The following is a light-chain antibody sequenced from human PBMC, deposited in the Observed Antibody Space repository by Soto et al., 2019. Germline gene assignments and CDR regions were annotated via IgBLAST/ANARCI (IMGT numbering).Light chain of an antibody. CDR3: SSYSISAGLVL. CDR2: EVA. J-gene: IGLJ2*01. V-gene: IGLV2-14*01. CDR1: SSDIGGYYY. Sequence: QSALTQPASVSGSPGQSITISCTGTSSDIGGYYYVSWYQHHPGKAPKLVIYEVANRPSGVSSRFSGSKSDNTASLTISGLQADDEADYYCSSYSISAGLVLFGGGTKLTVL.